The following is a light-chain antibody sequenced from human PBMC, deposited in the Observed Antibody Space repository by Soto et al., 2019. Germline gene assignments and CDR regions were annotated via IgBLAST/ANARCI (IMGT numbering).Light chain of an antibody. Sequence: EIVLTQSPATLSLPPGERGTLSCRASESVTDYLAWYQQKPGQAPRLLIYGASNRATGIPDRFSGSGSGTDFTLTISSLQFEDFAVYYCQQYNNWPRTFGQGTKVDIK. V-gene: IGKV3D-15*01. J-gene: IGKJ1*01. CDR3: QQYNNWPRT. CDR2: GAS. CDR1: ESVTDY.